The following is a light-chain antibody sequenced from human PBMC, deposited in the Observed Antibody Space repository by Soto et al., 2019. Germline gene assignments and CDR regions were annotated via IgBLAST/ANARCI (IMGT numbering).Light chain of an antibody. V-gene: IGLV2-8*01. Sequence: QSALTQPPSASGSPGQSVTISCTGTSSDVGGYNYVSWYQQHPGKAPKLMIYEVSKRPSGVPDRFSGSKSDNTASLTVSGLQAEDEVDYYCSSYAAGSNFVFGTGTKLTVL. CDR2: EVS. J-gene: IGLJ1*01. CDR1: SSDVGGYNY. CDR3: SSYAAGSNFV.